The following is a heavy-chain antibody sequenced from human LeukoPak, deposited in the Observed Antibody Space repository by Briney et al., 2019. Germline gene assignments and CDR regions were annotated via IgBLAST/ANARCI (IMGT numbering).Heavy chain of an antibody. V-gene: IGHV4-39*07. CDR2: IYYSGST. Sequence: SETLSLTCTVSGGSISSSSYCWGWIRQPPGKGLEWIGSIYYSGSTYYNPSLKSRVTISVDTSKNQFSLKLSSVTAADTAVYYCARVGDQDAFDIWGQGTMVTVSS. CDR3: ARVGDQDAFDI. D-gene: IGHD4-17*01. CDR1: GGSISSSSYC. J-gene: IGHJ3*02.